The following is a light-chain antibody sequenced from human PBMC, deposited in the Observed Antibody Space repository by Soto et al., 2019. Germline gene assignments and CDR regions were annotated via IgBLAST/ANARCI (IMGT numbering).Light chain of an antibody. V-gene: IGLV2-18*02. Sequence: QSALTQPPSVSGSPGQSVAISCSGTSSDVGSYNHVSWYQQAPGTAPKVMIYEVSNQPSGVPDRFSGSKSGNTASLTISGLQPEDEADYYCYSFTTSSTYVFGTGTKVTVL. CDR2: EVS. J-gene: IGLJ1*01. CDR1: SSDVGSYNH. CDR3: YSFTTSSTYV.